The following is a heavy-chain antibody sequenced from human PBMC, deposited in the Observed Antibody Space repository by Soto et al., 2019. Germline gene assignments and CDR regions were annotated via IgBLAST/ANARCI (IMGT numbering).Heavy chain of an antibody. CDR1: GGSITSSSYY. J-gene: IGHJ5*01. V-gene: IGHV4-39*01. Sequence: QLQLQQSGPGLVKPSETLSLTCTVSGGSITSSSYYWGWVRQPPGQGLEWIGRIYYSGSTYYNPSLKSRVNLSVHTFHNRRSPKLRLMNLGVSAVYVAARKWDLSRVQVQKGDAGALNSWGNRTLISVAS. D-gene: IGHD3-16*01. CDR2: IYYSGST. CDR3: ARKWDLSRVQVQKGDAGALNS.